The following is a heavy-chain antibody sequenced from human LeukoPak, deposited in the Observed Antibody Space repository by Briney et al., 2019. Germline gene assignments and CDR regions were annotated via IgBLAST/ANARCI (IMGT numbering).Heavy chain of an antibody. CDR2: IYSCGST. CDR3: AKGNFRDGSDY. J-gene: IGHJ4*02. Sequence: GGSLRLSCAASGFTVSTSYMTWVRQAPGKGLDWVSVIYSCGSTYYADSVKGRFTFSRDKSKNTLYLQMNSLRAEDTAVYYCAKGNFRDGSDYWGQGTLVTVSS. CDR1: GFTVSTSY. D-gene: IGHD5-24*01. V-gene: IGHV3-66*01.